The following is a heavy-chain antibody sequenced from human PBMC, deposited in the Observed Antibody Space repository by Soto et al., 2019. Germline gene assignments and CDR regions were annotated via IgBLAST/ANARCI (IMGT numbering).Heavy chain of an antibody. Sequence: QIQLVQSGTEVKRSGASVKVSCKTSGYSFTTYGLSWVRQAPGRGLEWVGWISGYNGNTNYAQKFQGTVILTTDTPTTTGYIEIQSLSSDDTAVYYCVRDTYYYHSSGPAPFEYWGQGTQVTVSS. J-gene: IGHJ4*02. CDR3: VRDTYYYHSSGPAPFEY. V-gene: IGHV1-18*01. D-gene: IGHD3-22*01. CDR2: ISGYNGNT. CDR1: GYSFTTYG.